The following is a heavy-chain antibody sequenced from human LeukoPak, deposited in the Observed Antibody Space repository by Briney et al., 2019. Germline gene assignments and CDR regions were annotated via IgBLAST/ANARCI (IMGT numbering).Heavy chain of an antibody. D-gene: IGHD6-19*01. CDR2: IYYSGST. V-gene: IGHV4-39*07. J-gene: IGHJ5*02. Sequence: SETLSLTCTVSGGSISSSSYYWGWIRQPPRKGLEWIGSIYYSGSTYYNPSLKCRVTISVDTSKNQFSLKLSSVTAADTAVYYCAREVAVAGTMNWFDPWGQGTLVTVSS. CDR1: GGSISSSSYY. CDR3: AREVAVAGTMNWFDP.